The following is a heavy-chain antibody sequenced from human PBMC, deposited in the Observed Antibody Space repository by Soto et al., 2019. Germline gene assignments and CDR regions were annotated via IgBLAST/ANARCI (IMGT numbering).Heavy chain of an antibody. CDR2: ISAYNGNT. V-gene: IGHV1-18*01. Sequence: QVQLVQSGAEVKKPGASVKVSCKASGYTFSSYHISWVRQAPGQGLDWMGWISAYNGNTNYAQKLQGRVTMTTDTPTNTPYMDLRSLKTNHTTVYYYATHAPPTDYCRQGTLVTVSS. CDR1: GYTFSSYH. CDR3: ATHAPPTDY. J-gene: IGHJ4*02.